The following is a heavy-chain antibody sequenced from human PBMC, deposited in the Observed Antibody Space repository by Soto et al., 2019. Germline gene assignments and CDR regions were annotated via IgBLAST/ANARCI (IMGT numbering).Heavy chain of an antibody. V-gene: IGHV4-59*01. CDR3: ARDRGCSSTSCSQYYYYMDV. D-gene: IGHD2-2*01. J-gene: IGHJ6*03. CDR2: IYYSGST. CDR1: GGSISSYY. Sequence: PSETLSLTCTVSGGSISSYYWSWIRQPPGKGLEWIGYIYYSGSTNYNPSLKSRVTISVDTSKNQFSLKLSSVTAADTAVYYCARDRGCSSTSCSQYYYYMDVWRKGTTVTVSS.